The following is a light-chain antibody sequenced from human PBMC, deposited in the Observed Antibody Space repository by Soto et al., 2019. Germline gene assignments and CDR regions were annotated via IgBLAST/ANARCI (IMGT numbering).Light chain of an antibody. J-gene: IGKJ2*01. CDR3: QQYNSYSPYT. CDR2: DAS. Sequence: DIQMTQSPSTPSASVGDRVTITCRASQSIRSWLVWYQQKPGKAPKLLIYDASSLESGVPSRFSGSGSGTEFTLTISSLQPDDFATYYCQQYNSYSPYTFGQGTKLEIK. CDR1: QSIRSW. V-gene: IGKV1-5*01.